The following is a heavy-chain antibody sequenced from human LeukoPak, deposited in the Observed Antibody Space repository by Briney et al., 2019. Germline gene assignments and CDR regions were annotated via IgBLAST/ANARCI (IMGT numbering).Heavy chain of an antibody. CDR3: ASPVVPAAVTPYYNYYGMDV. CDR2: INPNSGGT. J-gene: IGHJ6*02. CDR1: GYTFTGYY. D-gene: IGHD2-2*01. Sequence: ASVKVSCKASGYTFTGYYMHWVRQAPGQGLEWMGWINPNSGGTNYAQKFQGRVTMTRDTSISTAYMELSSLRSEDTAVYYCASPVVPAAVTPYYNYYGMDVWGQGTTVTVSS. V-gene: IGHV1-2*02.